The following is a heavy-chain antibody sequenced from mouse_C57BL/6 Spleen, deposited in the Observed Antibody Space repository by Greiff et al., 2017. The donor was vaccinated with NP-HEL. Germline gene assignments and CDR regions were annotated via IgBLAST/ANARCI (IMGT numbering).Heavy chain of an antibody. CDR3: ARDYGSSFFDY. V-gene: IGHV1-82*01. D-gene: IGHD1-1*01. Sequence: VQLQQSGPELVKPGASVKISCKASGYAFSSSWMNWVKQRTGKGLEWIGRIYPGDGDTNYNGKFKGKATLTADKSSSTAYMQLSSLTSEDSAVYFCARDYGSSFFDYWGQGTTLTVSS. CDR1: GYAFSSSW. CDR2: IYPGDGDT. J-gene: IGHJ2*01.